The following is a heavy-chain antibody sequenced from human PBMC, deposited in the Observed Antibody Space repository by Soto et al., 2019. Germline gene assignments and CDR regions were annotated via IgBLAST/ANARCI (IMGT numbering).Heavy chain of an antibody. Sequence: SETLSLTCTVSGGSISSYYWSWIRQPPGKGLEWIGYIYYSGSTNYNPSLKSRVTISVDTSKNQFSLKLSSVTAADTAVYYCGGEGWGFYNALGERSEVVFDIGGQGKMV. J-gene: IGHJ3*02. CDR2: IYYSGST. V-gene: IGHV4-59*01. D-gene: IGHD3-16*01. CDR1: GGSISSYY. CDR3: GGEGWGFYNALGERSEVVFDI.